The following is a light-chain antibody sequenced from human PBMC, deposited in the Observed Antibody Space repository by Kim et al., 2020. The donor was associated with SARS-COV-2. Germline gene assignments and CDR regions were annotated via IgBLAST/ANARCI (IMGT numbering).Light chain of an antibody. V-gene: IGLV2-8*01. CDR1: SNDVGGYHY. CDR2: EIN. J-gene: IGLJ1*01. CDR3: SSYASSKNYV. Sequence: QSALTQPPSASGSPGQSVTISCTGTSNDVGGYHYVSWYQQHPGKAPKLMIYEINKRLSGVSDRFSGSKFGNTASLTVSGLQAEDEADYYCSSYASSKNYVFGTGTKVTVL.